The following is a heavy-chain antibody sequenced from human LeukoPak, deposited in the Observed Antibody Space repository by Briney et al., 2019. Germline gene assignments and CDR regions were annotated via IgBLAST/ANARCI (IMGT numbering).Heavy chain of an antibody. V-gene: IGHV1-46*01. CDR3: ARTTGDYYDSSGYPFDY. Sequence: ASVKVSCKASGYTFTSYYMHWVRQAPGQGLEWMGIINPSGGSTSYAQKFQGRVTMPRDMSTSTVYMELSSLRSEDTAVYYCARTTGDYYDSSGYPFDYWGQGTLVTVSS. CDR1: GYTFTSYY. J-gene: IGHJ4*02. D-gene: IGHD3-22*01. CDR2: INPSGGST.